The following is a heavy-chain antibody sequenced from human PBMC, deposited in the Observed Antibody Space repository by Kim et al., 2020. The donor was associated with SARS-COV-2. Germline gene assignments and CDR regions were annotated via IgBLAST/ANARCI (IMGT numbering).Heavy chain of an antibody. J-gene: IGHJ4*02. CDR3: TTDYERIGGLCDGETCYPASL. D-gene: IGHD2-21*01. CDR1: GFTFTKVW. CDR2: IRSKVDGGTA. Sequence: GGSLRLSCAASGFTFTKVWLSWVRQAPGKGLEWVGRIRSKVDGGTADYVAPVKGRCTSSRDDSKNTLYLQMNGLRAEDTAFYHCTTDYERIGGLCDGETCYPASLWGQGTLVTVSS. V-gene: IGHV3-15*01.